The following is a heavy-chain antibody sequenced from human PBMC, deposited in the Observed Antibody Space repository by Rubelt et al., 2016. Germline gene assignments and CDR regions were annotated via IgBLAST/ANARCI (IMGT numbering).Heavy chain of an antibody. CDR2: IYHSGST. V-gene: IGHV4-38-2*02. D-gene: IGHD2-21*02. J-gene: IGHJ6*02. CDR1: GGSISSGYY. CDR3: ALTTIIPGMDV. Sequence: QVQLQESGSGLVKASETLSLTCTVSGGSISSGYYWGWIRQPPGKGLEWIGSIYHSGSTYSNPSLKSRVPISVDTAKNQCSLRLSAVTAADTAVYDWALTTIIPGMDVWGQGTTVTVSS.